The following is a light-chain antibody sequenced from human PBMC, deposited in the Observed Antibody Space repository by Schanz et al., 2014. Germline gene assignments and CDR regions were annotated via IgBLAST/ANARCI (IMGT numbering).Light chain of an antibody. V-gene: IGKV3-15*01. CDR2: GAS. CDR1: QSVSTN. Sequence: VMTQSPATLSVSPGERVTLSCRASQSVSTNLAWYQQKPGQAPRLLIYGASSRATDIPARFTGSGAGTEFTLTISSLQSEDFAVYYCQQRSNWPPYTFGQGTKLEIK. J-gene: IGKJ2*01. CDR3: QQRSNWPPYT.